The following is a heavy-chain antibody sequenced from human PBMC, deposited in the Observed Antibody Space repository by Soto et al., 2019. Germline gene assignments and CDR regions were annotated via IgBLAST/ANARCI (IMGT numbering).Heavy chain of an antibody. CDR2: ITSSGTTV. J-gene: IGHJ4*02. D-gene: IGHD6-13*01. CDR1: GFTFSSYS. V-gene: IGHV3-48*02. CDR3: ARGSSNWAYYFDF. Sequence: GGSLRLSCAASGFTFSSYSLNWVRQAPWKGLEWVSYITSSGTTVYYADSVRGRFTISRDNAKNSLYLQMNSLRDDDTAVYYCARGSSNWAYYFDFWGQGTLVTVSS.